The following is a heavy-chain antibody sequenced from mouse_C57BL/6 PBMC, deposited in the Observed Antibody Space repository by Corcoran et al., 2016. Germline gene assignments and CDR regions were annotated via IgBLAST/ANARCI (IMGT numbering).Heavy chain of an antibody. CDR1: GYTFTDYY. CDR3: AQGGGLDFDV. CDR2: INPNNGGT. Sequence: EVQLQQSGPELVKPGASVKISCKASGYTFTDYYMNWVKQSHGKSLEWIGDINPNNGGTSYNQKFKGKATLTVDKSSSTAYMELRSLTSEDSAVYYCAQGGGLDFDVWGTGTTVTVSS. J-gene: IGHJ1*03. D-gene: IGHD3-2*02. V-gene: IGHV1-26*01.